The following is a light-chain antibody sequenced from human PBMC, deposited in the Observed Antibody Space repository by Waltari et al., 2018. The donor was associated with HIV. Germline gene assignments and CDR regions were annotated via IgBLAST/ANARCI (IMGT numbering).Light chain of an antibody. CDR3: QQYHRWPPLT. V-gene: IGKV3-15*01. CDR1: QSIGTN. J-gene: IGKJ4*01. Sequence: EIVMTQSPDTLSVSPGDRASLFCRASQSIGTNLAWYQHKPGQAPRTLIFGAATRATDIPARFSGSGSGTKFTLTISSLQSEDFAVYSCQQYHRWPPLTFGGGTKVEIK. CDR2: GAA.